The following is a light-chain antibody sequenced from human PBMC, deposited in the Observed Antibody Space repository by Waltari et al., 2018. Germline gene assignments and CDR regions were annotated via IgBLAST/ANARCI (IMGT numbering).Light chain of an antibody. CDR2: DNI. V-gene: IGLV1-40*01. J-gene: IGLJ2*01. Sequence: QSVLTQPPSVSGAPGQTITISGTGSTSNIGAGYDVQWYQQLPGTAPQLLIYDNINRPSGVPDRFSGSKSGTSASLAITGLQAEDEADYYCQSYDSSLVVFGGGTKLTVL. CDR3: QSYDSSLVV. CDR1: TSNIGAGYD.